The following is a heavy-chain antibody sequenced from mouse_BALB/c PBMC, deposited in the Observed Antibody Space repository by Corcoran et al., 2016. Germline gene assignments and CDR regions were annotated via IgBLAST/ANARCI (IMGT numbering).Heavy chain of an antibody. V-gene: IGHV1S34*01. CDR2: ISCYNGAT. CDR1: GYSFTGYY. Sequence: LVKTGASVKISCKASGYSFTGYYMHWVKQSHGKSLEWIGYISCYNGATSYNQKFKGKANFTVDTSSSTAYMQVNSLTSEDSAVYYCARGGDYDLYYAMVYWGQGTSVTVSS. J-gene: IGHJ4*01. CDR3: ARGGDYDLYYAMVY. D-gene: IGHD2-4*01.